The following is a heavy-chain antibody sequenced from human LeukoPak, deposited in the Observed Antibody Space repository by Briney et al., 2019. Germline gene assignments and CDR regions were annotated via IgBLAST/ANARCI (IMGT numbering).Heavy chain of an antibody. CDR1: GFTFSSYW. Sequence: PGGSLRLSCAASGFTFSSYWMSWVRQAPGKGLEWVANIKQDGSEKYYVDSVKGRFTISRDNAKNSLYLQMNSLRAEDTAVYYCARAGFRRGFSGAFDYWGQGALVTVSS. CDR3: ARAGFRRGFSGAFDY. D-gene: IGHD4/OR15-4a*01. V-gene: IGHV3-7*01. J-gene: IGHJ4*02. CDR2: IKQDGSEK.